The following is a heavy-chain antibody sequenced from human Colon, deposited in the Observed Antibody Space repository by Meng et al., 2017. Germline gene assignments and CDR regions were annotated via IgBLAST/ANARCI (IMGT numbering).Heavy chain of an antibody. J-gene: IGHJ4*02. CDR2: ISSDGSGT. Sequence: EVQLVESGGGLVRPGGSLRLSCAASGFTFSSYWMHWVRQVPGKGLVWVSHISSDGSGTTYADSVQGRFTSSRDNAKNTVYLQMNSLRAEDTAVYFCARDDPGVGIDFWGQGTLVTVSS. D-gene: IGHD1-26*01. CDR1: GFTFSSYW. CDR3: ARDDPGVGIDF. V-gene: IGHV3-74*03.